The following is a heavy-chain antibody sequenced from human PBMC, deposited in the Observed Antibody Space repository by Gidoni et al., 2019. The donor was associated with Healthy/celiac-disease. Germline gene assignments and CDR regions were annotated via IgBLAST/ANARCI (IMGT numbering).Heavy chain of an antibody. CDR3: TTEISSYGEDY. Sequence: EVQLVESGGGLVKPGGSLRLSCAASGFPCSTAWMNWVRQAPGKGLEWVGRIKSKTDGGTTDYAAPVKGRFTISRDDSKNTLYLQMNSLKTEDTAVYYCTTEISSYGEDYWGQGTLVTVSS. D-gene: IGHD4-17*01. CDR1: GFPCSTAW. CDR2: IKSKTDGGTT. V-gene: IGHV3-15*07. J-gene: IGHJ4*02.